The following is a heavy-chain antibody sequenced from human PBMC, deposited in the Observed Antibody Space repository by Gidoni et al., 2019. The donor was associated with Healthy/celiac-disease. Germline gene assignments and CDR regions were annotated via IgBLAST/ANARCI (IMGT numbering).Heavy chain of an antibody. CDR1: GFTFSSYA. J-gene: IGHJ4*02. Sequence: QVQLVESGGGVVQPGRSLRLSCAASGFTFSSYAMHWVRQAPGKGLEWVAVISYDGSNKYYADSVKGRFTISRDNSKNTLYLQMNSLRAEDTAVYYCASSIRFLEWLGFDYWGQGTLVTVSS. CDR2: ISYDGSNK. CDR3: ASSIRFLEWLGFDY. V-gene: IGHV3-30-3*01. D-gene: IGHD3-3*01.